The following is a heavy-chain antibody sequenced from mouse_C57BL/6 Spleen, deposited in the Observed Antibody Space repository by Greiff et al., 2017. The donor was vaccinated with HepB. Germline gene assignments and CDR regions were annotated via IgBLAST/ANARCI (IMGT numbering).Heavy chain of an antibody. V-gene: IGHV6-6*01. CDR2: IRNKANNHAT. D-gene: IGHD2-4*01. CDR1: GFTFSDAW. CDR3: FYYDYEDWFAY. Sequence: EVQLVESGGGLVQPGGSIKLSCAASGFTFSDAWMDWVRQSPEKGLEWVAEIRNKANNHATYYAESVKGRFTISRDDSKSSVYLQMYSLRAEDTGIYYCFYYDYEDWFAYWGQGTLVTVSA. J-gene: IGHJ3*01.